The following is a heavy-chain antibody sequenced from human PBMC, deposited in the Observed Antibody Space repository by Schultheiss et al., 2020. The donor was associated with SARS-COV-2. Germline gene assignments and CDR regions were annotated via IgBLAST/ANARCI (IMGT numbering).Heavy chain of an antibody. CDR3: ARLGAAAVGFQH. CDR1: GGSISSYY. Sequence: SETLSLTCTVSGGSISSYYWSWTRQPPGKGLEWIGYIYYSGNTNYNPSLKSRVTISVHTSKNQFSLKLSSVTAADTAVYYCARLGAAAVGFQHWGQGTLVTVSS. V-gene: IGHV4-59*01. CDR2: IYYSGNT. J-gene: IGHJ1*01. D-gene: IGHD6-13*01.